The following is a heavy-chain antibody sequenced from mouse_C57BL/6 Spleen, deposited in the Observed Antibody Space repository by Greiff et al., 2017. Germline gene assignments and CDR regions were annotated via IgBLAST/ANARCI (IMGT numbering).Heavy chain of an antibody. CDR3: ARDPPYYYGRRGYYFDY. V-gene: IGHV1-53*01. J-gene: IGHJ2*01. Sequence: QVQLQQPGTELVKPGASVKLSCKASGYTFTSYWMHWVKQRPGQGLEWIGNINPSNGGTNYNEEFKSKATLTVDKSSSTAYMQLSSLTSEDTAVYYCARDPPYYYGRRGYYFDYWGQGTTLTVSS. D-gene: IGHD1-1*01. CDR2: INPSNGGT. CDR1: GYTFTSYW.